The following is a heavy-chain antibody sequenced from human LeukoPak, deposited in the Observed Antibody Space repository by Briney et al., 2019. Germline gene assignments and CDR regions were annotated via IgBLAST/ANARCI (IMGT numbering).Heavy chain of an antibody. V-gene: IGHV3-48*03. D-gene: IGHD5-18*01. Sequence: GGSLRLSCAASGFTFSSYEMNWVRQAPGKGLEWVSYISSSGSTIYYADSVKGRFTISRDNAKNSLYLQMNSLRAEDTAVYYCASGTQLWLEVYWGQGTLVTVSS. CDR1: GFTFSSYE. J-gene: IGHJ4*02. CDR3: ASGTQLWLEVY. CDR2: ISSSGSTI.